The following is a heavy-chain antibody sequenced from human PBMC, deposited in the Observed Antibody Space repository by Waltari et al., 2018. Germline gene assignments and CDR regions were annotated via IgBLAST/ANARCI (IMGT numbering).Heavy chain of an antibody. V-gene: IGHV4-34*01. D-gene: IGHD6-19*01. CDR2: VNHSGST. CDR3: ARAGAWYAFDI. CDR1: GGSFSGYY. J-gene: IGHJ3*02. Sequence: QVQLQQWGAGMLKPSETLSLTCAGNGGSFSGYYWSWIRQPPGKGLEWIGEVNHSGSTNYTPSLKSRVSISIDTSKNQFSLKLSSVTAADTAVYYCARAGAWYAFDIWGQGTMVTVSS.